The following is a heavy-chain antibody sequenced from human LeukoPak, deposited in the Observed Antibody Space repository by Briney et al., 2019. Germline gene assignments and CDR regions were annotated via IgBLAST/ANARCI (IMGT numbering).Heavy chain of an antibody. D-gene: IGHD6-13*01. CDR3: ARTGYSSSWYYFDY. J-gene: IGHJ4*02. V-gene: IGHV3-48*01. Sequence: GGSLRLSCAASGFTFNSYNMNWVRQAPGKGLEWGSYFSSSSSSTIYYADSVKGRFTISRDNAKNSLYLQMNSLRVEDTAVYYCARTGYSSSWYYFDYWGQGTLVTVSS. CDR2: FSSSSSSTI. CDR1: GFTFNSYN.